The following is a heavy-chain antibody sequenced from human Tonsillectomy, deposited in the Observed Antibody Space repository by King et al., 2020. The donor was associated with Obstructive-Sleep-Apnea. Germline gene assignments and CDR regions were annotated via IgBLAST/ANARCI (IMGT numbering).Heavy chain of an antibody. J-gene: IGHJ6*02. Sequence: VQLQESGPGLVKPSGTLSLTCAVSGGSISSSNWWSWVRQPPGKGLEWIGEMYHSGGTNYNPPLQSRVTHSVHKAKYQFSRKLSSVTAADTAVYYCARLGGYYDSSGYTPPRYYYGMDVWGQGTTVTVSS. CDR2: MYHSGGT. CDR3: ARLGGYYDSSGYTPPRYYYGMDV. V-gene: IGHV4-4*02. D-gene: IGHD3-22*01. CDR1: GGSISSSNW.